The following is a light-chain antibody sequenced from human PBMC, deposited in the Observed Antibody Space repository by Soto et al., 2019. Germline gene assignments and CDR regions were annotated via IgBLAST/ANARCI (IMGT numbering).Light chain of an antibody. CDR3: CSYAGTFRGYV. J-gene: IGLJ1*01. CDR2: DVS. V-gene: IGLV2-11*01. CDR1: SSDVGGFDY. Sequence: QSALTQPRSVSGSPGQSVTFSCTGTSSDVGGFDYVSWVQQHPGKVPKLMIYDVSKRPSGVPDRFSGSKSGNTASLTISGLQAEDEADYYCCSYAGTFRGYVFGTGTKVTV.